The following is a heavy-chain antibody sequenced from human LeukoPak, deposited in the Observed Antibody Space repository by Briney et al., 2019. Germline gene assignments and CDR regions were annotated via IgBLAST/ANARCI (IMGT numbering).Heavy chain of an antibody. CDR3: ARALRLSGWYPWFDP. D-gene: IGHD6-19*01. V-gene: IGHV4-38-2*01. CDR2: IYHSAST. J-gene: IGHJ5*02. CDR1: GYSISSGYY. Sequence: SDTLSLTCAVSGYSISSGYYWGWIRQPPGKGLEWIGSIYHSASTYYNPSLKSRVTISVVTSKNQFSLKLSSVTAADTAVYYCARALRLSGWYPWFDPWGQGTLVTASS.